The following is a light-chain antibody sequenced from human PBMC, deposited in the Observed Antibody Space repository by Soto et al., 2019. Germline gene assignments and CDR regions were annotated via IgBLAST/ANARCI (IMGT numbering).Light chain of an antibody. Sequence: DIQMTPSPSTLSASVGDRVTITCRASQTISRWLAWFPTRPGSAPTFLIYKASSLKNGVPLRFSDCGPGTQFTLPDSSVQPDDFATYNNQQDFGQGTKVDIK. CDR3: QQD. V-gene: IGKV1-5*03. CDR2: KAS. CDR1: QTISRW. J-gene: IGKJ1*01.